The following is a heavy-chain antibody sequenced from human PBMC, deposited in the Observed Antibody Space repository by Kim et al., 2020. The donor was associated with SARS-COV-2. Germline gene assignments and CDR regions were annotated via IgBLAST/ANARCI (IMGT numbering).Heavy chain of an antibody. J-gene: IGHJ4*02. Sequence: SPAHKSRVTISVDTSQNQFSQKLNSVTAADTAMDYCARNYYGGDYYFDYWGQGTLVTVSS. D-gene: IGHD2-21*02. CDR3: ARNYYGGDYYFDY. V-gene: IGHV4-39*01.